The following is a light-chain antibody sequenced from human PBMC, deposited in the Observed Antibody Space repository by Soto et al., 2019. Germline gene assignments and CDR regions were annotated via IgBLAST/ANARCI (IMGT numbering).Light chain of an antibody. CDR2: GAS. CDR1: QSMSSSY. Sequence: EIVLTQSPGTLSLSPGERATLSCRASQSMSSSYLAWYQQKPGLAPRLLIYGASTRATGIPARFSGSGSGTEFTLTISSLQSEDFAVYYCQQSYSTPIAFGQGTRLEIK. J-gene: IGKJ5*01. CDR3: QQSYSTPIA. V-gene: IGKV3D-7*01.